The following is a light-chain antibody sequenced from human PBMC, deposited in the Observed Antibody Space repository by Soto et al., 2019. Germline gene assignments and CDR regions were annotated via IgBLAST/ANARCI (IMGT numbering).Light chain of an antibody. CDR2: EVS. CDR3: SSYRSSNTYV. Sequence: QSALAQPASVSGSPGQSITISCTGTSSDVGGYNYVSWYQQHPGKAPNLMICEVSNRPSGVSNRFSGSKSGNTASLTISGLQAEDEADYYCSSYRSSNTYVFGTGTKVTVL. CDR1: SSDVGGYNY. J-gene: IGLJ1*01. V-gene: IGLV2-14*01.